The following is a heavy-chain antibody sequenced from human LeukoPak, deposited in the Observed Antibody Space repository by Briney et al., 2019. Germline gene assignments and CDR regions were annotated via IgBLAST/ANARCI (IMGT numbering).Heavy chain of an antibody. Sequence: GRSLRLSCAASGFTFSSYAMHWVRQPPGKGLDWVAIISYDGSNKYYADSVKGRFTISRDNSKNTLYLQMKSLRAEDTAVYYCAREEGVVVTRFDAFDIWGQGTMVTVSS. V-gene: IGHV3-30*04. J-gene: IGHJ3*02. CDR1: GFTFSSYA. CDR3: AREEGVVVTRFDAFDI. CDR2: ISYDGSNK. D-gene: IGHD2-21*02.